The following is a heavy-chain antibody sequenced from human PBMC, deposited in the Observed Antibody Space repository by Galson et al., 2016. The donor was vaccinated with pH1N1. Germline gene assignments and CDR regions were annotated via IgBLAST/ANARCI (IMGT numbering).Heavy chain of an antibody. J-gene: IGHJ3*01. Sequence: SVKVSCKASGGIFNSFGISWVRQAPGQGLEWMGGIVAIFGTTNYAQKFQGRVTITADKSSSTVYMEVNRLTSQDTAVNYCARGYSYHNNDGFDLWGQGTMVTVSA. V-gene: IGHV1-69*06. CDR2: IVAIFGTT. CDR3: ARGYSYHNNDGFDL. CDR1: GGIFNSFG. D-gene: IGHD5-18*01.